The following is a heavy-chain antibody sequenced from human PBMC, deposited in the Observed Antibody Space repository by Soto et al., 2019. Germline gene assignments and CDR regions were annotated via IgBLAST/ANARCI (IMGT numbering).Heavy chain of an antibody. D-gene: IGHD4-17*01. CDR1: GFTFSSYG. CDR3: ARDPRKTSVTTSLDY. J-gene: IGHJ4*02. V-gene: IGHV3-33*01. CDR2: IWYDGSNK. Sequence: GGSLRLSCAVSGFTFSSYGMHWVRQAPGKGLEWVAVIWYDGSNKYYGDSVKGRFTISRDNSKNTLYLQMTSLRAEDTAVYYCARDPRKTSVTTSLDYWGQGTLVTVSS.